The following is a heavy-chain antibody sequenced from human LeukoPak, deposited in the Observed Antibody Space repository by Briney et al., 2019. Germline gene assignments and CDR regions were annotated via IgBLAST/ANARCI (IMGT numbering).Heavy chain of an antibody. Sequence: GESLKISCKGFGYSFRDYWIGWVRQMPGKDLEWMGIIFPGESHINYSPTFEGRVTISADESISTAYLQWSSLKASDTAMYYCARLREMATILDYWGQGTLVTVSS. D-gene: IGHD5-24*01. V-gene: IGHV5-51*01. CDR3: ARLREMATILDY. CDR2: IFPGESHI. J-gene: IGHJ4*02. CDR1: GYSFRDYW.